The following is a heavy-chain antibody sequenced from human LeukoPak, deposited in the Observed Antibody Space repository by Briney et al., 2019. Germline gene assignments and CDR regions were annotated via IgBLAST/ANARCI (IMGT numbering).Heavy chain of an antibody. J-gene: IGHJ4*02. V-gene: IGHV4-59*01. CDR2: IYYSGST. CDR1: GGSISSYY. D-gene: IGHD5-24*01. Sequence: SETLSLTCTVSGGSISSYYWSWIRQPPGKALEWIGYIYYSGSTNYNPSLKSRVTISVDTSKNQFSLKLSSVTAADTAVYYCARDREEMATMLGYWGQGTLVTVSS. CDR3: ARDREEMATMLGY.